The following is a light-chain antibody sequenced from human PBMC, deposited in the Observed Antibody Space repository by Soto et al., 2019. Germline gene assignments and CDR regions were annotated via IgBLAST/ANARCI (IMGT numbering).Light chain of an antibody. Sequence: DIQMTQSPSSLSASVGDRVTMTCRASQGIAKSLAWYQQKPGKAPKLLIYSASTLQSGVPSRFSGSGSGTDFTLTISSLQPEDVATYYCQKYNSAPWTFGQGTKVDIK. V-gene: IGKV1-27*01. J-gene: IGKJ1*01. CDR3: QKYNSAPWT. CDR1: QGIAKS. CDR2: SAS.